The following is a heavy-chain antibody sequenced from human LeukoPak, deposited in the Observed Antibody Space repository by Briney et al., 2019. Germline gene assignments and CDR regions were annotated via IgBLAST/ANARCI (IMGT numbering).Heavy chain of an antibody. CDR2: ISSSSSTI. V-gene: IGHV3-48*01. CDR1: GFTFSSYS. D-gene: IGHD4-11*01. J-gene: IGHJ6*02. Sequence: GGSLRLSCAASGFTFSSYSMNWVRQAPGKGLEWVSYISSSSSTIYYADSVKGRFTISRDNAKNSLYLQMNSLRAEDTAVYYCARDTDYSNYPYSDYYYGMDVWGQGTTVTVSS. CDR3: ARDTDYSNYPYSDYYYGMDV.